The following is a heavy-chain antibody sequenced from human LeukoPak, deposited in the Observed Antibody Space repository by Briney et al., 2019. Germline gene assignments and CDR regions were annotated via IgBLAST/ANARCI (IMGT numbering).Heavy chain of an antibody. CDR3: AKDSKIVGATFRSYHYMDV. D-gene: IGHD1-26*01. CDR1: GFTFSSYA. V-gene: IGHV3-23*01. Sequence: PGGSLRLSCAASGFTFSSYAMSWVRQAPGKGLEWVSAIRGSGDRTHYADSVKGRFTISRDNSKNTLYLQMNSLRAEDTAVYYCAKDSKIVGATFRSYHYMDVWGKGTTVTFSS. CDR2: IRGSGDRT. J-gene: IGHJ6*03.